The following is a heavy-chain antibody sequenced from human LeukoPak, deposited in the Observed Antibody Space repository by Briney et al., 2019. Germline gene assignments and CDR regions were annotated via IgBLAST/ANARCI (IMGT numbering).Heavy chain of an antibody. D-gene: IGHD4-23*01. V-gene: IGHV3-64*01. CDR2: ISSNGGST. CDR1: GFTFSIYP. J-gene: IGHJ4*02. Sequence: PGGSLRLSCAASGFTFSIYPMHWVRQAPGKGLEYVSGISSNGGSTYYANSVQGRFTISRDNSKNTLYLQMNSLRAEDTAVYYCARDREGGNPGYYFDYWGQGTLVTVSS. CDR3: ARDREGGNPGYYFDY.